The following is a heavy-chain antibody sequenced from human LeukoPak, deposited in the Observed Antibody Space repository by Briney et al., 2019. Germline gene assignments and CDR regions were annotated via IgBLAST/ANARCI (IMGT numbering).Heavy chain of an antibody. V-gene: IGHV3-30*18. J-gene: IGHJ5*02. Sequence: GGSLRLSCAASGFTFSSYGMHWVRPAPGKGLEWVAVISYDGSNKYYADSVKGRFTISRDNSKNTLYLQMNSLRAEDTAVYYCAKSSSGSQGWFDPWGQGTLVTVSS. D-gene: IGHD1-26*01. CDR2: ISYDGSNK. CDR1: GFTFSSYG. CDR3: AKSSSGSQGWFDP.